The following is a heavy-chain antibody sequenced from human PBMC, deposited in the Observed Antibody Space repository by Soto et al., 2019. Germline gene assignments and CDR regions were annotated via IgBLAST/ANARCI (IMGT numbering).Heavy chain of an antibody. CDR2: ITPIDGST. V-gene: IGHV1-46*01. J-gene: IGHJ4*02. D-gene: IGHD4-17*01. CDR1: GYTFTTYY. CDR3: ARAVSTKAVPIDY. Sequence: QVQLVQSGAEVKNPGASVKVSCKASGYTFTTYYMHWLRQARGQGLEWMGIITPIDGSTRYDQEFQDRVPMNRDTSTRTVYMELSSLRSEDTAVYYCARAVSTKAVPIDYWGQGNLVTVSS.